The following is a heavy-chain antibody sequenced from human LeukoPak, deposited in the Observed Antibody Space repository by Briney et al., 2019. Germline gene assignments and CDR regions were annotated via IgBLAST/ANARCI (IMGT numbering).Heavy chain of an antibody. V-gene: IGHV4-4*02. CDR3: TRHGSYSHGF. Sequence: SGTLSLTCAVSGGSISSGGYWSWVRQPPGKGLEWIGQIYISGSTNYNPSLDSRVTMSLDKSRNQLSLRLKSMTAADTAVYYCTRHGSYSHGFWGQGALVTVSS. D-gene: IGHD3-10*01. CDR1: GGSISSGGY. CDR2: IYISGST. J-gene: IGHJ4*02.